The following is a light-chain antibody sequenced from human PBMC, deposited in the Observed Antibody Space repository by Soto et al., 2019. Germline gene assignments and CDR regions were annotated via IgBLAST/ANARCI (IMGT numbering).Light chain of an antibody. CDR1: QSVSSSY. Sequence: IVLTHSPGTLSLSPLERASLSFMASQSVSSSYLVWHQQKPVQAPKLLIYDASNRATGIPARFSASGSGTDFTLSISSLEPEDFAVYYCQHRYNWPLTFGGGTKVDI. V-gene: IGKV3-11*01. J-gene: IGKJ4*01. CDR2: DAS. CDR3: QHRYNWPLT.